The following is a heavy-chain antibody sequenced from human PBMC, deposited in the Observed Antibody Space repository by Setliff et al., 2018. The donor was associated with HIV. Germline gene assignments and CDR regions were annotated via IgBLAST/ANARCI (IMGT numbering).Heavy chain of an antibody. J-gene: IGHJ6*02. CDR3: ARSIYYDFLTGYYEGGYGLDV. V-gene: IGHV4-61*02. D-gene: IGHD3-9*01. CDR1: GVSITNGTFY. CDR2: IAKTGST. Sequence: PSETLSLTCTVSGVSITNGTFYWNWIRQPAGKGLEWIGRIAKTGSTNYNPSLKSRLTISMGTSKNQFSLKLNSVTAADTAVYYCARSIYYDFLTGYYEGGYGLDVWGQGTTVTVSS.